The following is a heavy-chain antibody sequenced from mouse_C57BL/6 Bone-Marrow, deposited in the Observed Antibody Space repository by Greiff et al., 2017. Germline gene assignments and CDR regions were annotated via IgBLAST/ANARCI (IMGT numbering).Heavy chain of an antibody. CDR1: GFTFSSYA. Sequence: EVKLMESGEGLVKPGGSLKLSCAASGFTFSSYAMSWVRQTPEKRLEWVAYISSGGDYIYYADTVKGRFTISRDNARNTLYLQMSSLQSEDTAMYYCTREDPYSNLYFDYWGQGTTLTVSS. CDR2: ISSGGDYI. CDR3: TREDPYSNLYFDY. V-gene: IGHV5-9-1*02. D-gene: IGHD2-5*01. J-gene: IGHJ2*01.